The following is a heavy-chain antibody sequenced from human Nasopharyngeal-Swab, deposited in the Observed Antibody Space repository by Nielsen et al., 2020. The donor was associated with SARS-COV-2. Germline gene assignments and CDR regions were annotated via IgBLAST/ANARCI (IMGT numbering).Heavy chain of an antibody. CDR1: GGSISSYY. J-gene: IGHJ6*02. CDR3: ARDQKLWFGESADYYYYGMDV. D-gene: IGHD3-10*01. V-gene: IGHV4-4*07. Sequence: GSLRLSCTVSGGSISSYYWSWIRQPAGKGLEWIGRIYTSGSTNYNPSLKSRVTMSVDTSKNQFSLKLGSVTAADTAVYYCARDQKLWFGESADYYYYGMDVWGQGTTVTVSS. CDR2: IYTSGST.